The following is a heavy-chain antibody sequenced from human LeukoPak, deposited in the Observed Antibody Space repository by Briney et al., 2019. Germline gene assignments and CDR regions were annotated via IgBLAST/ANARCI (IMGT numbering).Heavy chain of an antibody. V-gene: IGHV1-46*01. D-gene: IGHD2-21*01. CDR3: ARGRSIIAPFDY. CDR1: GYTFTNYY. J-gene: IGHJ4*02. CDR2: INPSGGNA. Sequence: ASVKVSCRASGYTFTNYYMHWVRQAPGQGLEWMGIINPSGGNARYAQKFQGRVTMTRDTSTSTVYMELSSLRSEDTAVYYCARGRSIIAPFDYWGQGTLVTVSS.